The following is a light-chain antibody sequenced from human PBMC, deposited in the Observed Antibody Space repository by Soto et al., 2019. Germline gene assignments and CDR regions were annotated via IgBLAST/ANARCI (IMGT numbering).Light chain of an antibody. CDR1: SSDVGSYNL. CDR3: CSYAGSSPQVL. CDR2: EGS. Sequence: QSALTQPASVSGSPGQSITISCTGTSSDVGSYNLVSWYQQHPGKAPKLMIYEGSKRPSGVSNPFSGSKSGNTASLTISVLQAEDEANYYCCSYAGSSPQVLFGGGTKVTVL. V-gene: IGLV2-23*01. J-gene: IGLJ2*01.